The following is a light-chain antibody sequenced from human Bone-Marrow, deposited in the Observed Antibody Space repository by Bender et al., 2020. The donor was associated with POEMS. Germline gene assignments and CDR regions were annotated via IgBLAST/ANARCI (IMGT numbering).Light chain of an antibody. CDR2: GKN. J-gene: IGLJ7*01. Sequence: SSELTQDPAVSVALGQTVRITCQGDSLRTYYANWYQQKSGQAPLLVIYGKNNRPSGIPERFSGSNSGNTATLTITRVEAGDEADYYCQVWDHTDDHAVFGGGTPLTVL. CDR3: QVWDHTDDHAV. V-gene: IGLV3-19*01. CDR1: SLRTYY.